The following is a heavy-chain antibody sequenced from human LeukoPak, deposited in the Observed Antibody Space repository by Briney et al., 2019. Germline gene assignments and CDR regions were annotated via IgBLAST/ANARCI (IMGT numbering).Heavy chain of an antibody. CDR3: ARAQGGYGYYYYYYMDV. Sequence: GSLRLSCAASGGSISSYYWSWIRQPAGKGLEWIGRIYTSGSTNYNPSLKSRVTMSVDTSKNQFSLKLSSVTAADTAVYYCARAQGGYGYYYYYYMDVWGKGTTVTISS. CDR2: IYTSGST. V-gene: IGHV4-4*07. D-gene: IGHD5-12*01. J-gene: IGHJ6*03. CDR1: GGSISSYY.